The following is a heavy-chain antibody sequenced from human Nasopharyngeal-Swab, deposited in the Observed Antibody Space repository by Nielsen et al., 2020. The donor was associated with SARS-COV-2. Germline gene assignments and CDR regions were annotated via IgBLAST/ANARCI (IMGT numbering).Heavy chain of an antibody. CDR2: ISSSSSYI. Sequence: GGSLRLSCAASGFTFSSYSMNWVRQAPGKGLEWVSSISSSSSYIYHADSVKGRFTIPRDNAKNSLYLQMNSLRAEDTAVYYCARAKLHSGSFDFWGQGTLVTVSS. CDR1: GFTFSSYS. J-gene: IGHJ4*02. V-gene: IGHV3-21*01. CDR3: ARAKLHSGSFDF. D-gene: IGHD1-26*01.